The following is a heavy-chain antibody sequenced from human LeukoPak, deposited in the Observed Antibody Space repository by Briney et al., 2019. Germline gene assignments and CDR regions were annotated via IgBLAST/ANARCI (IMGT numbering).Heavy chain of an antibody. CDR2: INPSGGST. Sequence: ASVRVSCKASGYTFTSYYMHWVRQAPGQGLEWMGIINPSGGSTSYAQKFQGRVTMTRDMSTSTVYMELSSLRSEDTAVYYCAREYSSPEGWFDPWGQGTLVTVSS. CDR3: AREYSSPEGWFDP. CDR1: GYTFTSYY. D-gene: IGHD6-13*01. J-gene: IGHJ5*02. V-gene: IGHV1-46*01.